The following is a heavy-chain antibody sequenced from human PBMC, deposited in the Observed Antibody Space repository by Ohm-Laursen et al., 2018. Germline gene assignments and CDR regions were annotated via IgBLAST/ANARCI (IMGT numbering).Heavy chain of an antibody. D-gene: IGHD2-21*01. V-gene: IGHV3-33*01. CDR3: ARGSDIVVTKGYYGTDV. CDR1: VFTFSNFG. J-gene: IGHJ6*02. CDR2: IWFDGSST. Sequence: SLRLCCTASVFTFSNFGMHWVRQAPGKGLEWVAVIWFDGSSTYYADSVKGRFTVSRDNSKNTLYLQMNSLRVGDTAVYYCARGSDIVVTKGYYGTDVWGQGTTVTV.